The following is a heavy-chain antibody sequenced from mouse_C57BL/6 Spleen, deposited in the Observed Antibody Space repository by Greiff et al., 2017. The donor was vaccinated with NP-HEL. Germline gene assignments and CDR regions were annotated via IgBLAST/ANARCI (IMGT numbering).Heavy chain of an antibody. Sequence: VKLVESGGGLVQPKGSLKLSCAASRFSFNTYAMNWVRQAPGQGLEWVARIRSKSNNYATYYADSVKDRFTISRDDSESMLYLQMNNLKTEDTAMYYCVRNPGNYYAMDYWGQGTSVTVSS. D-gene: IGHD2-1*01. J-gene: IGHJ4*01. CDR2: IRSKSNNYAT. V-gene: IGHV10-1*01. CDR1: RFSFNTYA. CDR3: VRNPGNYYAMDY.